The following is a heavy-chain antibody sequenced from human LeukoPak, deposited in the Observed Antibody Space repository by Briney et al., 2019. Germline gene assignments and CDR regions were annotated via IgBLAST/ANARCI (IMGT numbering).Heavy chain of an antibody. V-gene: IGHV1-8*01. Sequence: GASVKVSCKASGCTFTSYDINWVRQATGQGLEWMGWMNPNSGNTGYAQKFQGRVTMTRNTSISTAYMELSSLRSEDTAVYYCAITASKYYYYGMDVWGQGTTVTVSS. J-gene: IGHJ6*02. CDR3: AITASKYYYYGMDV. CDR1: GCTFTSYD. CDR2: MNPNSGNT.